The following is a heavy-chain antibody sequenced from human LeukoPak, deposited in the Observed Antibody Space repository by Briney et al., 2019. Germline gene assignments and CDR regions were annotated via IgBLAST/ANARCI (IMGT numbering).Heavy chain of an antibody. D-gene: IGHD3-22*01. CDR1: GYTFTGYY. J-gene: IGHJ3*02. V-gene: IGHV1-18*04. CDR3: ARAIHYYDSSGYRGAFDI. Sequence: ASVKVSCKASGYTFTGYYMHWVRQAPGQGLEWMGWISAYNGNTNYAQKLQGRVTMTTDTSTSTAYMELRSLRSDDTAVYYCARAIHYYDSSGYRGAFDIWGQGTMVTVSS. CDR2: ISAYNGNT.